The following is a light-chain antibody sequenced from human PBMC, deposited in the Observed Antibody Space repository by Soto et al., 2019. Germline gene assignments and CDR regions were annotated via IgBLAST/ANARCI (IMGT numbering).Light chain of an antibody. J-gene: IGKJ1*01. CDR1: QSIYRW. V-gene: IGKV1-5*01. CDR3: QHYNSYSEA. CDR2: DAS. Sequence: DMQMTQSPSTLSASVGDRVIITCRASQSIYRWLAWYRKKPGKAPNLLIYDASTLESGVPSRFSGSGSGTEFTLTISSLQPDDFATYYCQHYNSYSEAFGQGTKVDIK.